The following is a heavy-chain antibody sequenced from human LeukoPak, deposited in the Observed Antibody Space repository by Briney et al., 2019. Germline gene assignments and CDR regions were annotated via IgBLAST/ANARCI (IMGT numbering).Heavy chain of an antibody. D-gene: IGHD4-17*01. Sequence: SEPLSLTCSGSNYSISNSLYWGWLRQPPGKGLAWIGSIYRSGSTFYNPSLKSRVTTSLDTSKNQFSLKLSSVTAADTAVYFCARGTYGYYMDAWGKGTTVTVSS. J-gene: IGHJ6*03. V-gene: IGHV4-38-2*02. CDR2: IYRSGST. CDR1: NYSISNSLY. CDR3: ARGTYGYYMDA.